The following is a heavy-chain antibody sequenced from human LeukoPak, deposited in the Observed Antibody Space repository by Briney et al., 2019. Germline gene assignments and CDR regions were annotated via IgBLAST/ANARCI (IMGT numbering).Heavy chain of an antibody. CDR1: GGSISSYY. CDR2: IYYSGST. J-gene: IGHJ6*03. Sequence: PSETLSLTCTVSGGSISSYYWSWIRQPPGKGLEWIGYIYYSGSTNYNPSLKSRVTISVDTSKNQFSLKLSSVTAADTAVYYCARDSPYYYGSGSATYYMDVWGKGTMVTISS. CDR3: ARDSPYYYGSGSATYYMDV. V-gene: IGHV4-59*01. D-gene: IGHD3-10*01.